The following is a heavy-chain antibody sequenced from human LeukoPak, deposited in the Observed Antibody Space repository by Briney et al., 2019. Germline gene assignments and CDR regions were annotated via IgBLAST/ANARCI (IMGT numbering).Heavy chain of an antibody. J-gene: IGHJ4*02. D-gene: IGHD5-12*01. Sequence: GGSLRLSCAASGFTFSSYAMSWVRQAPGKGLEWVSAISGSGGSTYYADSVKGRFTISRDNSKNTLYLQMNSLRAEATAVYYCAKDLRPGVATILDYWGQGTLVTVSS. CDR2: ISGSGGST. V-gene: IGHV3-23*01. CDR3: AKDLRPGVATILDY. CDR1: GFTFSSYA.